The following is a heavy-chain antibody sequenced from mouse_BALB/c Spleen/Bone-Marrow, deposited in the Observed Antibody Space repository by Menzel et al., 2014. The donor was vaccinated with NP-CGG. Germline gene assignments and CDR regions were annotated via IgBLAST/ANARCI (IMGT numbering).Heavy chain of an antibody. CDR1: GFTFXSYT. J-gene: IGHJ3*01. CDR3: TRDDYDGAWFAY. CDR2: TSSGGSYT. D-gene: IGHD2-4*01. Sequence: EVKLVESGGGLVKPGGSLKLSCAASGFTFXSYTMSWVRQTPEKRLEWAATTSSGGSYTYYPDSVKGRFTISRDNAKNTLYLQMSSLKSEDTAMYYCTRDDYDGAWFAYWGQGTLVTVSA. V-gene: IGHV5-6-4*01.